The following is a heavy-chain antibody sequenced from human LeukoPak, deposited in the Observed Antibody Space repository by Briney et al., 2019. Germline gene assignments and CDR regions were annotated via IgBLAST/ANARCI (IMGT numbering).Heavy chain of an antibody. CDR1: GYTLTGYY. CDR2: INPNSGGT. J-gene: IGHJ4*02. CDR3: ARKDYFDY. V-gene: IGHV1-2*02. Sequence: GASVKVSCKASGYTLTGYYMHWVRQAPGQGLEWMGWINPNSGGTSYAQKFQGRVTMTRDTSISTAYMELSGLTSDDTAIYYCARKDYFDYWGQGTLVTVSS.